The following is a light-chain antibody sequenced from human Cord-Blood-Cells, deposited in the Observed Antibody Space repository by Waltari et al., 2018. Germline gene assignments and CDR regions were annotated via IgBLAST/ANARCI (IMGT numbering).Light chain of an antibody. CDR3: CSYAGSSPV. CDR2: EGS. V-gene: IGLV2-23*01. CDR1: SSDVGSYNL. J-gene: IGLJ2*01. Sequence: QSALTQPASVSGSPGQSITISCPGTSSDVGSYNLVSWYQQHPGKAPKLMIYEGSKRPSGVSNRFSGSKSGNTASLTISGLQAEDEADYYCCSYAGSSPVFGGGTKLTVL.